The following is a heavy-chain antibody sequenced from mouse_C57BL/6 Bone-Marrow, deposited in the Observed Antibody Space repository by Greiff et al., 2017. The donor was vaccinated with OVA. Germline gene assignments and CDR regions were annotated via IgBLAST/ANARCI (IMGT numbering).Heavy chain of an antibody. D-gene: IGHD2-3*01. Sequence: ESGPGLVKPSQSLSLTCSVTGYSITSGYYWNWIRQFPGNKLEWMGYISYDGSNNYNPSLKNRISITRDTSKNQFFLKLNSVTTEDTATYYCAREVIYDGSARAMDYWGQGTSVTVSS. V-gene: IGHV3-6*01. CDR2: ISYDGSN. J-gene: IGHJ4*01. CDR1: GYSITSGYY. CDR3: AREVIYDGSARAMDY.